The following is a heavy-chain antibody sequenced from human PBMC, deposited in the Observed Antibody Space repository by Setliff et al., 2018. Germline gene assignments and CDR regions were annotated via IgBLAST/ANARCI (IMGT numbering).Heavy chain of an antibody. V-gene: IGHV1-46*01. CDR1: GYTFTRYY. D-gene: IGHD3-3*01. J-gene: IGHJ6*02. Sequence: VSCKASGYTFTRYYMHWVRQAPGQGLEWMGIINPSGGSTSYAQKFQGRVTTTRDTSTSTVYMELSSLRSEDTAVYYCAGTYYNFWSALDYYYYGMDVWGQGTTVTVSS. CDR2: INPSGGST. CDR3: AGTYYNFWSALDYYYYGMDV.